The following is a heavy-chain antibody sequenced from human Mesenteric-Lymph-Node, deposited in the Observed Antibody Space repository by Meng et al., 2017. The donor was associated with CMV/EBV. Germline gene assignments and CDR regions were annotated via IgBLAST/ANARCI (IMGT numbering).Heavy chain of an antibody. CDR3: ARVGSTWTLDHYYGMDV. CDR1: GFTFNSYA. CDR2: ISSSSSYI. D-gene: IGHD3/OR15-3a*01. J-gene: IGHJ6*02. Sequence: GGSLRLSCAASGFTFNSYAMSWVRQAPGKGLEWVSSISSSSSYIYYADSVKGRFTISRDNAKNSLYLQMNSLRAEDTAVYYCARVGSTWTLDHYYGMDVWGHGTAVTVSS. V-gene: IGHV3-21*01.